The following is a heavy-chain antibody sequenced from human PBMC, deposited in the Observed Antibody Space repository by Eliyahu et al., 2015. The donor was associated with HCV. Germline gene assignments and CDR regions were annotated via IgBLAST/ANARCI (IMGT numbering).Heavy chain of an antibody. CDR3: ARAPRVQGVISFDY. D-gene: IGHD3-10*01. CDR1: GFSFSSYS. CDR2: ISSSSSYI. Sequence: AGFSFSSYSMNWVRQAPGKGLEWVSSISSSSSYIYYADSVKGRFTISRDNAKNSLYLQMNSLRAEDTAVYYCARAPRVQGVISFDYWGQGTLVTVSS. V-gene: IGHV3-21*01. J-gene: IGHJ4*02.